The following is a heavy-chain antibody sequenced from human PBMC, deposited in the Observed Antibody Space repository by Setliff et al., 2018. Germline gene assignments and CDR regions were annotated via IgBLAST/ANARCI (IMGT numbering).Heavy chain of an antibody. J-gene: IGHJ4*02. Sequence: PSETLSLTCTVSGGSISSSSYYWGWIRQPPGKGLEWIGSIYSGSTYYNPSLKSRVNISVDTSKNQFSLKLSSVTAADTAVYYCARGGYSYGTIMSYWGQGTLVTVS. CDR3: ARGGYSYGTIMSY. D-gene: IGHD5-18*01. CDR1: GGSISSSSYY. CDR2: IYSGST. V-gene: IGHV4-39*07.